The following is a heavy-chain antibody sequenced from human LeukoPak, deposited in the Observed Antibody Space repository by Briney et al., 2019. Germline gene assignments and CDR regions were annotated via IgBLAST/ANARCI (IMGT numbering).Heavy chain of an antibody. D-gene: IGHD3-3*01. V-gene: IGHV4-59*01. J-gene: IGHJ3*02. CDR2: IYYSGST. CDR3: ARVEADFWSGYSLDAFDI. Sequence: PSETLSLTCTVSGGSISSYYWSWIRQPPGKGLEWIGYIYYSGSTNYNPSLKSRVTISVDTSKNRFSLKLSSVTAADTAAYYCARVEADFWSGYSLDAFDIWGQGTMVTVSS. CDR1: GGSISSYY.